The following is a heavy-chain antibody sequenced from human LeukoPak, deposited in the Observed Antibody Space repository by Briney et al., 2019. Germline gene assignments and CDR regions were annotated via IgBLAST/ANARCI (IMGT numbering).Heavy chain of an antibody. CDR2: INTNTGNP. CDR1: GYTFASYA. J-gene: IGHJ5*02. Sequence: ASVKVSCKASGYTFASYAMNWVRQAPGQGLEWMGWINTNTGNPTYAQGFTGRFVFSLDTSVSTAYLQISSLKAEDTAVYYCARLFSGYSGYDLTWFDPWGQGTLVTVSS. CDR3: ARLFSGYSGYDLTWFDP. D-gene: IGHD5-12*01. V-gene: IGHV7-4-1*02.